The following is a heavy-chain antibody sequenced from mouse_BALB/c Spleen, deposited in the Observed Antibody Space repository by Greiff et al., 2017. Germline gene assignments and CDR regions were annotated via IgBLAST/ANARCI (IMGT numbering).Heavy chain of an antibody. CDR3: TRKGLRRDYAMDY. V-gene: IGHV1S22*01. J-gene: IGHJ4*01. CDR1: GYTFTSYW. CDR2: IYPGSGST. Sequence: LHQPGSELVRPGASVKLSCKASGYTFTSYWMHWVKQRPGQGLEWIGNIYPGSGSTNYDEKFKSKATLTVDTSSSTAYMQLSSLTSEDSAVYYCTRKGLRRDYAMDYWGQGTSVTVSS. D-gene: IGHD2-4*01.